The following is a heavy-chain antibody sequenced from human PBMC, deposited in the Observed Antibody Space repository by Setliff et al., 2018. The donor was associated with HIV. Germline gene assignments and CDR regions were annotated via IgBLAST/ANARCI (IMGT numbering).Heavy chain of an antibody. CDR1: GYTFTDYF. V-gene: IGHV1-18*04. J-gene: IGHJ6*03. Sequence: ASVKVSCKASGYTFTDYFIHWVRQAPGQGLEWMGWISPQNGDTKYAQKLQGRVTMTKDTSTSTAYMELRSLRSDDTAVYYCARDSSFNMDVWGKGTTVTVSS. CDR2: ISPQNGDT. CDR3: ARDSSFNMDV.